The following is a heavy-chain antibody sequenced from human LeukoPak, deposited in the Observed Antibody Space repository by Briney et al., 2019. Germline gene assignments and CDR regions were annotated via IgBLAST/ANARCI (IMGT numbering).Heavy chain of an antibody. V-gene: IGHV1-69*05. CDR2: IIPIFGTA. CDR1: GGTFSSYA. CDR3: ARDSVVTYWYFDL. Sequence: SVKVSCKASGGTFSSYATSWVRQAPGQGLEWMGRIIPIFGTANYAQKFQGRVTITTDESTSTAYMELSSLRSEDTAVYYCARDSVVTYWYFDLWGRGTLVTVSS. J-gene: IGHJ2*01. D-gene: IGHD3-22*01.